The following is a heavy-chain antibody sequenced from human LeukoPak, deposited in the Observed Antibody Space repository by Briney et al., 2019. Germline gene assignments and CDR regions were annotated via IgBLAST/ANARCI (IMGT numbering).Heavy chain of an antibody. CDR3: ARAKDLYGMDV. CDR1: GGSFSGYY. Sequence: SETLSLTCAVYGGSFSGYYWSWIRQPPGKGLEWIGEINHSGSTNYNPSLTSRVTISVDTSKNQFSLKLSSVTAADTAVYYCARAKDLYGMDVWGKGTTVTVSS. CDR2: INHSGST. V-gene: IGHV4-34*01. J-gene: IGHJ6*04.